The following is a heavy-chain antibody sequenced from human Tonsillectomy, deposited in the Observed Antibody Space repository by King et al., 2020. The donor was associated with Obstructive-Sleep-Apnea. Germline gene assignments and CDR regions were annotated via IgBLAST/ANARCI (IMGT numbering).Heavy chain of an antibody. CDR3: AKGDIVVVPAAGIDY. V-gene: IGHV3-9*01. CDR2: ISWNSGSI. D-gene: IGHD2-2*01. J-gene: IGHJ4*02. Sequence: VQLVESGGGLVQPGRSLRLSCAASGFTFDDYAMHWVRQAPGKGLEWVSGISWNSGSIGFADSVKGRFTISRDNAKNSLYLQMNSLRAEDTALYYCAKGDIVVVPAAGIDYWGQGTLVTVSS. CDR1: GFTFDDYA.